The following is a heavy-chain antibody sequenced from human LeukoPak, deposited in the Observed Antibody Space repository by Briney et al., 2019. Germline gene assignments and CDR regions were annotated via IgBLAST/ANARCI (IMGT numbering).Heavy chain of an antibody. J-gene: IGHJ4*02. CDR1: GFTFSSYE. CDR2: ISSSGSTI. CDR3: AKRGVVIRVILVGFHKEAYYFVS. D-gene: IGHD3-22*01. V-gene: IGHV3-48*03. Sequence: GGSLRLSCAASGFTFSSYEMNWVRQAPGKGLEWVSYISSSGSTIYYADSVKGRFTISRDNAKNSLYLQMNSLRAEDTAVYFCAKRGVVIRVILVGFHKEAYYFVSWGQGALVTVSS.